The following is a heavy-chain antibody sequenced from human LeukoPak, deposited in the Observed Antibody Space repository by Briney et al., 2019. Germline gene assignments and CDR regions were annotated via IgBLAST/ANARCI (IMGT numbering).Heavy chain of an antibody. CDR3: AKGGFGFGELMFDY. V-gene: IGHV3-23*01. J-gene: IGHJ4*02. Sequence: PGGSLRLSCAASGITFSSYAMSWVRQAPGKGLEWVSGISGSGARTYYADSVKGRFTISRDNSKNRMYLQMNSLRAEDTAVYHCAKGGFGFGELMFDYWGQGTLVTVSS. CDR2: ISGSGART. D-gene: IGHD3-10*01. CDR1: GITFSSYA.